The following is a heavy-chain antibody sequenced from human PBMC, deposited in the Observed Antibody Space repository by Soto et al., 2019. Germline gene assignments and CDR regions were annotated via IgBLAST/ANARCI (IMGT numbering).Heavy chain of an antibody. CDR1: GFTFGHYV. CDR3: AKADTGCFDP. CDR2: ITGSSGST. D-gene: IGHD2-8*01. Sequence: EEQLLESGGDLVQPGGSLRLSCAASGFTFGHYVMSWVRQAPGKGLEWVSTITGSSGSTTYTESVKGRFTISRDNSKNSLYLQMNNLRAEDTAIYYCAKADTGCFDPWGRGTLVTVSS. V-gene: IGHV3-23*01. J-gene: IGHJ5*02.